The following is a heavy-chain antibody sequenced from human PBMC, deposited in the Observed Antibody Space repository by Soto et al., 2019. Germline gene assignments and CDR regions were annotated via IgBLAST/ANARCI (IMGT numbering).Heavy chain of an antibody. Sequence: PSETLSLTCSVSGGSISSSSYYWGWIRQPPGKGLEWIGSIYYSGSIYHNPSLKSRVSMSIDTSKKQFSLYLQMGSLRDEDTAVYFCVRGWTLLDFWGQGTLVTVSS. J-gene: IGHJ4*02. D-gene: IGHD6-19*01. CDR3: VRGWTLLDF. CDR1: GGSISSSSYY. V-gene: IGHV4-39*01. CDR2: IYYSGSI.